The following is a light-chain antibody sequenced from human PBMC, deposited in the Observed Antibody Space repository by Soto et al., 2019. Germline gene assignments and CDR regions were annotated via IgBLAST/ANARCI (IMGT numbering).Light chain of an antibody. CDR1: SSDVGGYNY. J-gene: IGLJ1*01. V-gene: IGLV2-8*01. CDR3: SSYAGSSNV. CDR2: EVN. Sequence: QSALTQPPSASGSPGQSVAISCTGNSSDVGGYNYVSWYQQHPGKAPKLMIYEVNKRPSGVPDRFSGSKSGNTASLTVSGLQAEDEADYYCSSYAGSSNVFGTGTK.